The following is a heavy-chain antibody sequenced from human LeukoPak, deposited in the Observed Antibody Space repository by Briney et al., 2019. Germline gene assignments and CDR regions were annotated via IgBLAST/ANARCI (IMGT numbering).Heavy chain of an antibody. V-gene: IGHV3-23*01. CDR3: AKDRTGEPAPSHFNY. D-gene: IGHD3-16*01. J-gene: IGHJ4*02. CDR1: GFTFINYA. Sequence: GGSLRLSCAASGFTFINYAMSWARQAPGKGLEWVSVISGSGGSTYYADSVKGRFTISRDNSKNMVYLHMNSLTAEDTGVYYCAKDRTGEPAPSHFNYWGQGTLVTVSS. CDR2: ISGSGGST.